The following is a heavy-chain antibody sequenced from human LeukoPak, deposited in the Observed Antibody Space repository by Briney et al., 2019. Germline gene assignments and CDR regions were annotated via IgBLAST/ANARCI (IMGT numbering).Heavy chain of an antibody. CDR2: INPNSGDT. J-gene: IGHJ6*03. V-gene: IGHV1-2*02. CDR3: ARGMEPYYYMDV. CDR1: GYTFTAYY. Sequence: GASVQVSCKASGYTFTAYYIHWVRQAPRHGLEWMGWINPNSGDTDYSQRFQGRVTMTRDTSISTAYMELSRLRSDDTAVYYCARGMEPYYYMDVWGKGTTVTVSS. D-gene: IGHD1-26*01.